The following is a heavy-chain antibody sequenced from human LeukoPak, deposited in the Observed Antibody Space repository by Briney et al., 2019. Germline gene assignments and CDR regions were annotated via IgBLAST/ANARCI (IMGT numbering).Heavy chain of an antibody. CDR1: GLTFSRYA. CDR2: ISGSGGST. J-gene: IGHJ4*02. D-gene: IGHD3-22*01. Sequence: GRSLSLSCAASGLTFSRYAMSCVRQAAGKRLEWGSAISGSGGSTYYADSVKGRFTISRDNSKNTLYLQMNSLRAEDTAVYYCAKAPSMIVVVNFDYWGQGTLVTVSS. CDR3: AKAPSMIVVVNFDY. V-gene: IGHV3-23*01.